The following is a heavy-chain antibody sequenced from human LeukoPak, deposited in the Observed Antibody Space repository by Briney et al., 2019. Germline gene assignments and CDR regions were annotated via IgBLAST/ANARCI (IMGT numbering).Heavy chain of an antibody. Sequence: GGSLRLSCTASGFTFGDYAMSWVRQAPGKGLEWVGFIRSKAYGGTTECAASVKGRFTISRDDSKSIAYLQMNSLKTEDTAVYYCTRACYYDSSGYYYFFDYWGQGTLVTVSS. CDR1: GFTFGDYA. D-gene: IGHD3-22*01. CDR3: TRACYYDSSGYYYFFDY. CDR2: IRSKAYGGTT. V-gene: IGHV3-49*04. J-gene: IGHJ4*02.